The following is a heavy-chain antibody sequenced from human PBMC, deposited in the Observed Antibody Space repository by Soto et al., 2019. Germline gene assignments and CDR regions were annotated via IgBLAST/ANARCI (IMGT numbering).Heavy chain of an antibody. Sequence: GGSLRLSCAASGFTFTSYWMSWVRQAPGKGLEWVANIKQDGSEKSYVDSVKGRFTVSRDNIKNSLYLQMNTLRADDTAVYYCVRGYNWNYGVKFYYDYRAQRTPVTVSS. J-gene: IGHJ4*02. D-gene: IGHD1-7*01. V-gene: IGHV3-7*03. CDR2: IKQDGSEK. CDR1: GFTFTSYW. CDR3: VRGYNWNYGVKFYYDY.